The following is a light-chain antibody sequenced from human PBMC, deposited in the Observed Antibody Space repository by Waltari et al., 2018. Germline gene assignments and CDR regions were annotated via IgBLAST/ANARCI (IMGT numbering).Light chain of an antibody. CDR2: KAS. V-gene: IGKV1-5*03. Sequence: DIQMTQSPSTLSASVGDRVTITCRASQTISNWLDWCQQKPGKAPKLLIYKASGLESGVPSRFSGSGSGTDFTLTISSLQPEDVGTYYCLQYNSYSWTFGHGTKVEI. J-gene: IGKJ1*01. CDR3: LQYNSYSWT. CDR1: QTISNW.